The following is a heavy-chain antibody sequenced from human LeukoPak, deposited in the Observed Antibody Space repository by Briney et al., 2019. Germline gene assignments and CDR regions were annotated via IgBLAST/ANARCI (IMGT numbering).Heavy chain of an antibody. CDR2: ISSSGSTI. D-gene: IGHD1-7*01. J-gene: IGHJ4*02. CDR3: ASVITGTLIDY. V-gene: IGHV3-11*04. Sequence: GGSPRLSCAASGFTFSDYYMSWIRQAPGKGLEWVSYISSSGSTIYHADSVKGRFTISRDNAKNSLYLLMNSLRAEDTAVYYCASVITGTLIDYWRQGTLVTVSS. CDR1: GFTFSDYY.